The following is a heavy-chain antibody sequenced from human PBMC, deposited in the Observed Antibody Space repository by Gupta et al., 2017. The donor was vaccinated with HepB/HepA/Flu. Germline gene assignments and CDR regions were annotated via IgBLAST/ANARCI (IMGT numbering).Heavy chain of an antibody. CDR2: IKHTGST. CDR3: ARVSIAARPRWFDP. V-gene: IGHV4-34*01. J-gene: IGHJ5*02. D-gene: IGHD6-6*01. Sequence: QVQLQQWGAGLLKPSETLSLTGAVYGGSFSGNYWNWIRQSPEKGLEWIGEIKHTGSTNYNPSLKSRVTISVDTSKNHFSLKLSSVTAADTAVYYCARVSIAARPRWFDPWGQGTLVTVSS. CDR1: GGSFSGNY.